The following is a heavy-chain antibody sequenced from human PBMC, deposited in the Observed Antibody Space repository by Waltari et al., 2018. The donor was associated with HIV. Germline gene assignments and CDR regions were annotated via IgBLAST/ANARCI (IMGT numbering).Heavy chain of an antibody. CDR3: ARAGVVPALFDL. CDR2: ASHSGGT. V-gene: IGHV4-38-2*01. D-gene: IGHD3-3*01. CDR1: GYSMNTDNY. J-gene: IGHJ2*01. Sequence: QVQLQESGPGLVQPSETLSLTCVVSGYSMNTDNYWGWIRQPPGKGLELIGRASHSGGTFHNAYIRSRVTISVDRSKNQCSLKVKSVTAADTAVYYCARAGVVPALFDLWGRGTLVTVSS.